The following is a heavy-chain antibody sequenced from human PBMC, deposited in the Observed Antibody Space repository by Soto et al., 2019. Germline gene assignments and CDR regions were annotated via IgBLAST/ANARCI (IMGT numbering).Heavy chain of an antibody. D-gene: IGHD4-17*01. J-gene: IGHJ6*02. V-gene: IGHV3-64D*08. CDR2: ISSNGGST. CDR1: GFTFSSYA. Sequence: GGSLRLSCSASGFTFSSYAMHWVRQAPGKGLEYVSAISSNGGSTYYADSVKGRFTISRDNSKNTLYLQMSSLRAEDTAVYYCVSSQDYGDYIEPQDYYYYGMDVWGQGTTVTVSS. CDR3: VSSQDYGDYIEPQDYYYYGMDV.